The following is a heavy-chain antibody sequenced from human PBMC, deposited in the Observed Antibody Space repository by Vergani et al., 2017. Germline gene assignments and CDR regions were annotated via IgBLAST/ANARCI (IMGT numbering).Heavy chain of an antibody. J-gene: IGHJ6*03. CDR1: GYTFTGYY. V-gene: IGHV1-2*02. CDR3: ATHGNVDTAMDPLRYYYYYMDV. Sequence: QVQLVQSGAEVKKPGASVKVSCKASGYTFTGYYMHWVRQAPGQGLEWMGWINPNSGGTNYAQKFQGRVTMTRDTSISTAYMELSRLRSDDTAVYYCATHGNVDTAMDPLRYYYYYMDVWGKGTTVTVSS. CDR2: INPNSGGT. D-gene: IGHD5-18*01.